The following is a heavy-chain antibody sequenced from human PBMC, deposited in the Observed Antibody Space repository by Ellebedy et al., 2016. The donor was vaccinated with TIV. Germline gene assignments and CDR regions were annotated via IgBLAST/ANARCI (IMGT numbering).Heavy chain of an antibody. D-gene: IGHD1-1*01. J-gene: IGHJ4*02. CDR3: AKVRSAQLAWNDELGF. Sequence: PGGSLRPSCGPSGYTSRNYAMSWVRQAPGKGLEWVSGIRGSGDRIYYADSVKGRFTISRDNSKNTLYLQINSLRAEDTAIYYCAKVRSAQLAWNDELGFWGQGTLVTVSS. V-gene: IGHV3-23*01. CDR1: GYTSRNYA. CDR2: IRGSGDRI.